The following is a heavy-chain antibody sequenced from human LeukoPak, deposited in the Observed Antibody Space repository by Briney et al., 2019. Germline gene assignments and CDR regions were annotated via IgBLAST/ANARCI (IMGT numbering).Heavy chain of an antibody. Sequence: GASVKVSCKASGYTFTSYDINWVRQATGQGLEWMGWMNPNSGNTGYAQKFQGRVTMTRNTSISTAYMELSSLRSEDTAVYYCARARGNYYGSGSHLDAFGIWGQGTMVTVSS. CDR1: GYTFTSYD. CDR3: ARARGNYYGSGSHLDAFGI. V-gene: IGHV1-8*01. CDR2: MNPNSGNT. D-gene: IGHD3-10*01. J-gene: IGHJ3*02.